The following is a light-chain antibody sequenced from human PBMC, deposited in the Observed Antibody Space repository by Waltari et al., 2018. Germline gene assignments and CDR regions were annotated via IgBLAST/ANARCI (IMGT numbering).Light chain of an antibody. CDR1: QDISNY. CDR2: EAS. J-gene: IGKJ4*01. Sequence: DIQMTQSPSSLSASVGDRVTITCQASQDISNYLNWYQQKPGKAPKLLIYEASNLETGVPSRFSGSGSGTDFTFTISSLQPEDIATYYCQQYDNLPLTFGGGTKVEIK. CDR3: QQYDNLPLT. V-gene: IGKV1-33*01.